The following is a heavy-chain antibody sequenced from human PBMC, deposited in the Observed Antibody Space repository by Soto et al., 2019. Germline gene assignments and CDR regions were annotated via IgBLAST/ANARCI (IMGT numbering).Heavy chain of an antibody. CDR3: ARGTAGKAYY. Sequence: EVQLVESGGGLVQPGGSLRLSCTASGLTFSSYGMNWVRQAPGKGLEWVSDISFSSTNIHQADSVRGRFTISRDNAKNSLYLQMNILGAGDTGVYYCARGTAGKAYYWGQGVVVTVSS. J-gene: IGHJ4*02. D-gene: IGHD6-13*01. CDR1: GLTFSSYG. CDR2: ISFSSTNI. V-gene: IGHV3-48*01.